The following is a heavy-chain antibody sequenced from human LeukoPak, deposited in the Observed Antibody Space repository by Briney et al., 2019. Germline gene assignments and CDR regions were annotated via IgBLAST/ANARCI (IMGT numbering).Heavy chain of an antibody. Sequence: PSETLSLTCAVYGGSFSGYYWSWIRQPPGKGLEWIGEINHSGSTNYNPSLKSRVTISVDTSKNQFSLKLSSVTAADTAVYYCAGAPTRYCSSTSCLWGVAFDIWGQGTMVTVSS. J-gene: IGHJ3*02. D-gene: IGHD2-2*01. CDR3: AGAPTRYCSSTSCLWGVAFDI. V-gene: IGHV4-34*01. CDR1: GGSFSGYY. CDR2: INHSGST.